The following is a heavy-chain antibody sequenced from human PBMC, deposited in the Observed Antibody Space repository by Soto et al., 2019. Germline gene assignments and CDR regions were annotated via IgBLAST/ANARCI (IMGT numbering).Heavy chain of an antibody. CDR3: ARVVDGRTDYGDGFDY. D-gene: IGHD4-17*01. J-gene: IGHJ4*02. V-gene: IGHV1-46*01. CDR2: INPSGGST. CDR1: GYTFTSYY. Sequence: ASVKVSCKASGYTFTSYYMHWVRQAPGQGLEWMGIINPSGGSTSYAQKFQGRVTMTRDTSTSTVYMELSSLRSEDTAVYYCARVVDGRTDYGDGFDYWGQGTLVTVSS.